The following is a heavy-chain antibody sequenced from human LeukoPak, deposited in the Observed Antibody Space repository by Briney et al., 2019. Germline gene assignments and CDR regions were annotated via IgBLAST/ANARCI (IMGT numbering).Heavy chain of an antibody. CDR2: ISWNSGSI. CDR1: GFTFDDYA. V-gene: IGHV3-9*01. CDR3: AKATGRAAAGNGIDY. D-gene: IGHD6-13*01. Sequence: TGGSPRLPCAASGFTFDDYAMHWVRQAPGKGLEWVSGISWNSGSIGYADSVKGRFTISRDNAKNSLYLQMNSLRAEDTALYYCAKATGRAAAGNGIDYWGQGTLVTVSS. J-gene: IGHJ4*02.